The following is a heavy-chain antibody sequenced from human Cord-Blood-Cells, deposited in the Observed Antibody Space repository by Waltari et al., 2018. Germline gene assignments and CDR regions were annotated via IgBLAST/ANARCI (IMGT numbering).Heavy chain of an antibody. CDR2: VVAEGGET. J-gene: IGHJ4*02. Sequence: QVQLVQSGAEVKKPGASVKVSCKVSGYTLTELSMHWVRQAPGKGLEWMRGVVAEGGETIYSHKFQGRGTRTEDTATDTAYMELSSLRCEDTAVYYCATGLRAYYWDYWGQGTLVTVSS. D-gene: IGHD3-16*01. V-gene: IGHV1-24*01. CDR3: ATGLRAYYWDY. CDR1: GYTLTELS.